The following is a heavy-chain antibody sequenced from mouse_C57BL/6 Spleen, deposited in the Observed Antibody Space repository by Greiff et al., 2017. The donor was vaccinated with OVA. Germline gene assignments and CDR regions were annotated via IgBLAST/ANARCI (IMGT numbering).Heavy chain of an antibody. CDR2: FHPYNDDT. CDR3: ARRGYDYDEGYYFDY. CDR1: GYTFTTYP. D-gene: IGHD2-4*01. V-gene: IGHV1-47*01. J-gene: IGHJ2*01. Sequence: VKLQQSGAELVKPGASVKMSCKASGYTFTTYPIEWLKQNHGKSLEWIGNFHPYNDDTKYNEKFKGKATLTVEKSSSTVYLELSRLTSDDSAVYYCARRGYDYDEGYYFDYWGQGTTLTVSS.